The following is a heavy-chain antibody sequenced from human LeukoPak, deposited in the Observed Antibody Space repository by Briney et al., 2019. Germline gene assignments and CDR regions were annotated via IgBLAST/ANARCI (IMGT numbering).Heavy chain of an antibody. CDR2: INHSGST. J-gene: IGHJ5*02. D-gene: IGHD3-9*01. CDR3: ARHSILTGYYQNWFDP. Sequence: PSETLSLTCAVYGGSFRGYYWSWIRQPPGKGLEWIGEINHSGSTNYNPSLKSRVTISVDTSKNQFSLKLSSVTAADTAVYYCARHSILTGYYQNWFDPWGQGTLVTVSS. CDR1: GGSFRGYY. V-gene: IGHV4-34*01.